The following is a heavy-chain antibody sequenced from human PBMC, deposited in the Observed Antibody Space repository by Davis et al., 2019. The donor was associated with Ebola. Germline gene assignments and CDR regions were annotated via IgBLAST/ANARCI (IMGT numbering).Heavy chain of an antibody. CDR2: IKEDGSEN. Sequence: PGGSLRLSCAAPGFTFNRYWTSWVRQAPGKRLQWVANIKEDGSENYYVDSVKGRFTISRDNAKNSLYLQMNSLRAEDTAVYYCARVSVPAALVPIDYYAMDVWGQGTTVTVSS. J-gene: IGHJ6*02. V-gene: IGHV3-7*03. CDR1: GFTFNRYW. CDR3: ARVSVPAALVPIDYYAMDV. D-gene: IGHD2-2*01.